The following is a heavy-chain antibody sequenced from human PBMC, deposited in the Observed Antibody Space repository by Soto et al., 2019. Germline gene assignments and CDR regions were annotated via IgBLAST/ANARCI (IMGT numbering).Heavy chain of an antibody. CDR1: GFTFSYYG. CDR2: IWYDGDNK. Sequence: PGGSLRLSCAASGFTFSYYGMHWVRQAPGKGLEWVALIWYDGDNKYYEDYVKGRFTISRDNSKNTLYLQMNSLRAEDTAVYYCARDGIAAAGPYDYWGQGTLVTVSS. J-gene: IGHJ4*02. V-gene: IGHV3-33*01. CDR3: ARDGIAAAGPYDY. D-gene: IGHD6-13*01.